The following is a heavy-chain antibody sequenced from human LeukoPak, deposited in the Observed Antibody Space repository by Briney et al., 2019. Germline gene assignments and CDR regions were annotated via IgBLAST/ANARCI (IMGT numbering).Heavy chain of an antibody. CDR1: GFTFSNYW. CDR2: INSDESST. V-gene: IGHV3-74*01. J-gene: IGHJ6*02. Sequence: GGSLRLSCAASGFTFSNYWMYWVRQSPGKGLVWVSRINSDESSTSYADSVKGRFTISRDNTKNTLYLQMNSLRAEDTAVYYCARGPPSKSRLYGMDVWGQGTTVTVSS. D-gene: IGHD2-21*01. CDR3: ARGPPSKSRLYGMDV.